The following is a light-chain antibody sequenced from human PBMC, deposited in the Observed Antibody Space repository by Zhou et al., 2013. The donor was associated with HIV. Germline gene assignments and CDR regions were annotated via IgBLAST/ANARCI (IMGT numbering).Light chain of an antibody. V-gene: IGLV2-14*01. Sequence: QSALTQPPSASGSPGQSVTISCTGTSGDVGGYNYVSWYQQHPGKAPKLMIYDVSKRPSGVSNRFSGSKSGNTASLTISGLQAEDEADYYCSSYTSSSTSVFGTGTKVTVL. CDR2: DVS. CDR1: SGDVGGYNY. J-gene: IGLJ1*01. CDR3: SSYTSSSTSV.